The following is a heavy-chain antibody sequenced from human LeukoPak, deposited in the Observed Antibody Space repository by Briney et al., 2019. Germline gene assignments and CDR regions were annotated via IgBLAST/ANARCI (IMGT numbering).Heavy chain of an antibody. J-gene: IGHJ2*01. CDR2: IIPILGII. D-gene: IGHD6-6*01. Sequence: SVKISCKASGGTFSSYAISWVRQAPGQGLEWMGRIIPILGIINYAQKFQGRVTITADKSTSTAYMELSSLRSEDTAVYYCAGPLKSIAARYFDLWGRGTLVTVSS. V-gene: IGHV1-69*04. CDR3: AGPLKSIAARYFDL. CDR1: GGTFSSYA.